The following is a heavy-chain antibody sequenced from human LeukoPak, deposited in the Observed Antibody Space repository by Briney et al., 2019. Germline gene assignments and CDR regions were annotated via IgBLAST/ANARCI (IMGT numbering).Heavy chain of an antibody. CDR2: ISAYNGNT. CDR1: GYTFTSYG. CDR3: ARGGDIVVVPAALFDY. D-gene: IGHD2-2*01. J-gene: IGHJ4*02. V-gene: IGHV1-18*01. Sequence: ASVTLSCTASGYTFTSYGISWVRQAPGQGLEWMGWISAYNGNTNYAQKLQGRVTMTTDTSTSTAYMELRSLRSDDTAVYYCARGGDIVVVPAALFDYWGQGTLVTVSS.